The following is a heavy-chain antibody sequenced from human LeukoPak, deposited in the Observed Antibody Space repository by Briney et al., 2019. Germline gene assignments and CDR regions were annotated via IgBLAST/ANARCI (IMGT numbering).Heavy chain of an antibody. J-gene: IGHJ5*01. CDR2: ISGSDGST. D-gene: IGHD5-24*01. CDR3: ARGRDGYNSGWFDS. V-gene: IGHV3-23*01. Sequence: GGSLRLSCAASGFTFSSYAMSWVRQAPGKGLEWVSAISGSDGSTYYADSVKGRFTISRDNSKNTLYLQMNSLRTEDTAVYYCARGRDGYNSGWFDSWGQGTLVPVSS. CDR1: GFTFSSYA.